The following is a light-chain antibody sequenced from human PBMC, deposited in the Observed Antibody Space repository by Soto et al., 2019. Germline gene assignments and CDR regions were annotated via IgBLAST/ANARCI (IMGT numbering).Light chain of an antibody. J-gene: IGKJ2*01. V-gene: IGKV3-11*01. CDR3: QQRANWPPYT. CDR2: DAS. Sequence: EIVLTQSPATLSLSPGERATLSCRASETISSYLAWYQQKPGQAPRLLIYDASNRATGIPARFSGSGSGTEFTLTISSREPEGVAVYYCQQRANWPPYTFGQGTKLEIK. CDR1: ETISSY.